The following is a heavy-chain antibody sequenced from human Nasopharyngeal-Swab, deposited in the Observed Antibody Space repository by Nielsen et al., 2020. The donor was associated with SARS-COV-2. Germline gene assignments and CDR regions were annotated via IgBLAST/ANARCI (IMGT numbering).Heavy chain of an antibody. V-gene: IGHV1-2*02. CDR2: INPNSGGT. D-gene: IGHD3-16*01. Sequence: ASVNVSCKASGYTFIGYYIHWVRQAPGQGLEWMGWINPNSGGTNYAQKFQGRVTMTRDTSISTAYMELSRLRSDDTAVYYCARVVWVDWDAFHIWGQGTIVTVSS. CDR1: GYTFIGYY. CDR3: ARVVWVDWDAFHI. J-gene: IGHJ3*02.